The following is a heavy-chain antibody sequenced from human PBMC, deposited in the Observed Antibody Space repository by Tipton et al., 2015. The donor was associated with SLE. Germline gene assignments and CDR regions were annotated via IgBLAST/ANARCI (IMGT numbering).Heavy chain of an antibody. Sequence: GLVKPSETLSLTCTVSGGSISSYYWSWIRQPPGKGLEWIGYIYYSGSTNYNPSLKSRVTISVDTSKNQFSLKLSSVTAADTAVYYCARDLREAVRFRESQIYNWFDPWGQGTLVTVSS. CDR3: ARDLREAVRFRESQIYNWFDP. CDR1: GGSISSYY. D-gene: IGHD3-10*01. J-gene: IGHJ5*02. CDR2: IYYSGST. V-gene: IGHV4-59*01.